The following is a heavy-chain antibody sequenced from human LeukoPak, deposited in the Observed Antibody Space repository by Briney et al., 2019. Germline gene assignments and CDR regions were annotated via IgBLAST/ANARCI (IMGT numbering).Heavy chain of an antibody. V-gene: IGHV4-39*01. Sequence: KPSETLSLTCTVSGGSVTYTNYYWGWIRQPPGKGLQWIGVIYYNGKTYYNPSLKSRVTVAVDTSKNQFSLKLSSVTAADTAVYYCARGPEVDRSYFDYWGQGTLVTVSS. CDR2: IYYNGKT. D-gene: IGHD2-15*01. J-gene: IGHJ4*02. CDR3: ARGPEVDRSYFDY. CDR1: GGSVTYTNYY.